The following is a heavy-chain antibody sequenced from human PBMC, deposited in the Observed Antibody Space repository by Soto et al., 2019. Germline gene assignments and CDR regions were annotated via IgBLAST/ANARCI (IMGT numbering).Heavy chain of an antibody. Sequence: SETLSLTCTVSGDSISTTGYYWGWIRQPPGKGLECIGTIYHSGSSYYNPSLKSRVTISVDTSKNQFSLKLNSVTAADTAMYYCARHRGYSYGDIVYWGQCTLVTVSS. CDR1: GDSISTTGYY. CDR3: ARHRGYSYGDIVY. D-gene: IGHD5-18*01. CDR2: IYHSGSS. J-gene: IGHJ4*01. V-gene: IGHV4-39*01.